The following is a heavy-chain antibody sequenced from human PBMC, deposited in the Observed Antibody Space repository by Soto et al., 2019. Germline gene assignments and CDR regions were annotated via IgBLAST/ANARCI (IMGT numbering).Heavy chain of an antibody. CDR1: GFTFDNYG. CDR2: ISYDRSYK. V-gene: IGHV3-30*18. J-gene: IGHJ4*02. CDR3: AKDPDY. Sequence: GGSLRLSCAASGFTFDNYGMHWVRQAPGKGLEWVSGISYDRSYKYYADSVKGRFIISRDNPKNTLYLQMNSLRAEDTAVYYCAKDPDYWGQGTLVTVSS.